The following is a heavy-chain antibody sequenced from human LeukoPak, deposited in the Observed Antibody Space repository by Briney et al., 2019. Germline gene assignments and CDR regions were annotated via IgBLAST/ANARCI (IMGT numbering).Heavy chain of an antibody. D-gene: IGHD2-15*01. CDR3: ARDVVVAAPGYYMDV. CDR2: INPNSGGT. CDR1: GYTFIGYY. V-gene: IGHV1-2*02. Sequence: ASVKVSCKASGYTFIGYYMHWVRQAPGQGLEWMGWINPNSGGTNYAQKFQGRVTMTRDTSISTAYMEVSRLRSDDTAVYYCARDVVVAAPGYYMDVWGKGTTVTVSS. J-gene: IGHJ6*03.